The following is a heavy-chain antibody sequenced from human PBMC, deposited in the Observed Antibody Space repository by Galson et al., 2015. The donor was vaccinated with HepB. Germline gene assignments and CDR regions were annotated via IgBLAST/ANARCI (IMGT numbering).Heavy chain of an antibody. CDR1: GFTFGDYA. Sequence: SLRLSCAASGFTFGDYAMSWFRQAPGKGLEWVGFIRSKAYGGTTEYAASVKGRFTISRDDSKSIAYLQMNSLKTEDTAVYYCTRDAFYYYDSSGYYPFDYWGQGTLVTVPS. D-gene: IGHD3-22*01. CDR2: IRSKAYGGTT. V-gene: IGHV3-49*03. CDR3: TRDAFYYYDSSGYYPFDY. J-gene: IGHJ4*02.